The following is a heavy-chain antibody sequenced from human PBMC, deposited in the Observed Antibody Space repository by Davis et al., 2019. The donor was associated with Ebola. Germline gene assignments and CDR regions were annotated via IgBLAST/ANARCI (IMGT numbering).Heavy chain of an antibody. CDR2: IHPSGGST. CDR1: GFTFTSYY. CDR3: ARARSSGWFTY. D-gene: IGHD6-19*01. J-gene: IGHJ4*02. Sequence: ASVKVSCKTSGFTFTSYYIHWIRQAPGQGLEWMGLIHPSGGSTTYARNFQGRVPMPRDTSTATAFMELTGLTPDDTAVYYCARARSSGWFTYWGQGTQVTVSS. V-gene: IGHV1-46*01.